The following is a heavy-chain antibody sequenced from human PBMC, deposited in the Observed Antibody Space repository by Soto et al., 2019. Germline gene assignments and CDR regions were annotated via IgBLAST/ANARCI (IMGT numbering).Heavy chain of an antibody. Sequence: EVQVVQSGGGSVQPGGSLRLSCEASGFTFSSYGMTWVRQAPGKGLEWVAGISGSGVDTKYADSVKGRFIIARDNSMNKMYLQVNNLRVEDTAVYFCAIGGAYCYGDCTRAHWGQGTLVTVSS. CDR1: GFTFSSYG. V-gene: IGHV3-23*04. D-gene: IGHD2-21*02. CDR3: AIGGAYCYGDCTRAH. CDR2: ISGSGVDT. J-gene: IGHJ4*02.